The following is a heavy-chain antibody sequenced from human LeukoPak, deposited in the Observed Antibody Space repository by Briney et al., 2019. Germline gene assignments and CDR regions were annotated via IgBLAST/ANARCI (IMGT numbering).Heavy chain of an antibody. Sequence: GGSLRLSCAASGFTVSTNYMSWVRQAPGKGPEWVSVMYRVGSTYYADSVKGRFTISRDDSENTLFLQMNSLTAEDTAFYFCARTIPYGSGRQRPGKYYFDYWGQGTLVTVSS. D-gene: IGHD3-10*01. J-gene: IGHJ4*02. CDR3: ARTIPYGSGRQRPGKYYFDY. V-gene: IGHV3-53*01. CDR2: MYRVGST. CDR1: GFTVSTNY.